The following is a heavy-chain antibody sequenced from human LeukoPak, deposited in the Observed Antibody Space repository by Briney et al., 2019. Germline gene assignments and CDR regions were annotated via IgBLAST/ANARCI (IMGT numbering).Heavy chain of an antibody. CDR1: GFTFSSYA. V-gene: IGHV3-21*01. Sequence: GGSLRLSCAASGFTFSSYAMSWVRQAPGKGLEWVSSISSSSSYIYYADSVKGRFTISRDNAKNSLYLQMNSLRAEDTAVYYCARGENTAMVTTSVDYWGQGTLVTVSS. CDR3: ARGENTAMVTTSVDY. CDR2: ISSSSSYI. D-gene: IGHD5-18*01. J-gene: IGHJ4*02.